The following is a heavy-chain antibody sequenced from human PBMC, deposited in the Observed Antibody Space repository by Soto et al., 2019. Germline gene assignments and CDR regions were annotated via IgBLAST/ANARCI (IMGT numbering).Heavy chain of an antibody. D-gene: IGHD2-15*01. Sequence: GGSLRLSCVASGFTFSTYNMNWVRQPPGKGLEWISYFSPSGNTIYYADSVKGRFSISRDNAKNSLYLQMNSLRDEDTAVYYCARPRAAYYFDSWGQGSLVTVSS. J-gene: IGHJ4*02. V-gene: IGHV3-48*02. CDR1: GFTFSTYN. CDR2: FSPSGNTI. CDR3: ARPRAAYYFDS.